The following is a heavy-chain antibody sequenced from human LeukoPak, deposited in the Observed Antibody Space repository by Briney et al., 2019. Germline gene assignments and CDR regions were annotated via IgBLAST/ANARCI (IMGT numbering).Heavy chain of an antibody. Sequence: GGSLRLSCAASGFTFSSYAMSWVRQAPGKGREWVSAISGSGGSTYYADSVKGRFTISRDNSKNTLYLQMNSLRAEDTAVYYCAKVGAVAGVIYYFDYWGQGTLVTVSS. V-gene: IGHV3-23*01. D-gene: IGHD6-19*01. CDR1: GFTFSSYA. CDR3: AKVGAVAGVIYYFDY. J-gene: IGHJ4*02. CDR2: ISGSGGST.